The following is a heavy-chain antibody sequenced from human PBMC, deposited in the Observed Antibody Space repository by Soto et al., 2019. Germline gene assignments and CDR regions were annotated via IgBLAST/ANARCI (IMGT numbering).Heavy chain of an antibody. V-gene: IGHV3-64D*06. CDR2: VRGNGDPP. Sequence: GGSLRLSCAASGFSFSSYAMHWVRQAPGKGLEYVSGVRGNGDPPFYADSVKGRFTISRDNSKNTLYLQMSSLSADDTAVYYCVKSRGGNNFDFFDWGQGALVTVSS. D-gene: IGHD5-12*01. CDR3: VKSRGGNNFDFFD. J-gene: IGHJ4*02. CDR1: GFSFSSYA.